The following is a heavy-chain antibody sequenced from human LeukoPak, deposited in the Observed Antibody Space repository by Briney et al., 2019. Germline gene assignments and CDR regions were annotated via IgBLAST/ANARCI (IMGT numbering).Heavy chain of an antibody. J-gene: IGHJ4*02. CDR2: IKNKGDGGTT. V-gene: IGHV3-15*01. D-gene: IGHD3-10*01. CDR1: GFTFNKAW. CDR3: TTSGTPFEY. Sequence: GGSLRLSCAAAGFTFNKAWMSWVRLAPGKGLEWVGRIKNKGDGGTTDYAAPVKGRFTVSRDDSKSTLYLQMNSLKTEDTAVYYCTTSGTPFEYWGQGTLVTVSS.